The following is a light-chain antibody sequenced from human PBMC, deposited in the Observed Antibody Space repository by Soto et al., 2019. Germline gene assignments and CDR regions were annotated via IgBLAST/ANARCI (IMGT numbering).Light chain of an antibody. CDR3: CSYAGSRTHVL. CDR2: EVS. CDR1: SSDVGSYNL. V-gene: IGLV2-23*02. Sequence: QSALTQPASVSGSPGQSITISCIGTSSDVGSYNLVSWYQQHPGKAPKVLIYEVSERHSRVSNRFSGSKSGNTASLTISGLQAEDEAEYYCCSYAGSRTHVLFGGGTKLTVL. J-gene: IGLJ2*01.